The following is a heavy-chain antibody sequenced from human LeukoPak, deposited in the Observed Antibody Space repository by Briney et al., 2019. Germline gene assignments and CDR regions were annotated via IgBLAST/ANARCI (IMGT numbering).Heavy chain of an antibody. CDR2: IKKDGSEK. Sequence: PGGSLRLSCAASGFTFSSYSMNWVRQAPGKGLEWVANIKKDGSEKNYVDSVKGRFTISRDNAKKSLYLQMNSLGAEDTAVYYCARHLSGITGYTYGRGIDYWGQGTLLTVSS. J-gene: IGHJ4*02. CDR1: GFTFSSYS. D-gene: IGHD5-18*01. V-gene: IGHV3-7*01. CDR3: ARHLSGITGYTYGRGIDY.